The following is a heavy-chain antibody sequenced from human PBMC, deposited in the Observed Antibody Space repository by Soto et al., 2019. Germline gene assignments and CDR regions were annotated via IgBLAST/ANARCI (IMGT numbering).Heavy chain of an antibody. J-gene: IGHJ4*02. CDR1: GYTFTSYG. Sequence: ASVKVSCKASGYTFTSYGISWVRQAPGKGLEWMGWISAYNGNTNYAQKLQGRVTMTTDTSTSTAYMELRSLRSDDTAVYYCARDRYYDSSGYYDYWGQGTLVTVSS. D-gene: IGHD3-22*01. CDR3: ARDRYYDSSGYYDY. V-gene: IGHV1-18*01. CDR2: ISAYNGNT.